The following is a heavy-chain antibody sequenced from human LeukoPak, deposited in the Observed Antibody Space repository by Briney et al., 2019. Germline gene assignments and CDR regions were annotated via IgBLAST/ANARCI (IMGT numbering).Heavy chain of an antibody. V-gene: IGHV1-2*02. CDR1: GYTFTDYY. J-gene: IGHJ3*02. CDR3: ARDASAMVRGIDI. D-gene: IGHD3-10*01. Sequence: WASVKVSFKASGYTFTDYYMHWVRQAPGQGLEWMGWINPNSGGTNYAQKFQGRVTMTRDTSISTAYMELSRLRSDDTAVYYCARDASAMVRGIDIWGQGTMVTVSS. CDR2: INPNSGGT.